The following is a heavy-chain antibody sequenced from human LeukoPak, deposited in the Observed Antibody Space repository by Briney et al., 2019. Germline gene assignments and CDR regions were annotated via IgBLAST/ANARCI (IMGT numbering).Heavy chain of an antibody. V-gene: IGHV4-59*01. Sequence: SETLSLTCTASGGSISSYYWSWIRQPPGKGLEWIGYIYYSGSTNYNPSLKSRVTISVDTSKNQFSLKLSSVTAADTAVYYCARAGFGEQPDWFDPWGQGTLVTVSS. J-gene: IGHJ5*02. CDR1: GGSISSYY. CDR3: ARAGFGEQPDWFDP. D-gene: IGHD3-16*01. CDR2: IYYSGST.